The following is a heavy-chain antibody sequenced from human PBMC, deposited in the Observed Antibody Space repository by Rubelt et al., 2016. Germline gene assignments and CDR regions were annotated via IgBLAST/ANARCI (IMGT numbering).Heavy chain of an antibody. CDR2: IYYSGST. CDR1: GGSISSSSYY. Sequence: QLQLQESGPGLVKPSETLSLTCTVSGGSISSSSYYWSWIRQHPGKGLEWIGYIYYSGSTYYNPSLKSRVTLSEETYKNQFSLRLSSVTAAETAVYYCARSSHYYDSSIDCDYWGQGTLVTVSS. D-gene: IGHD3-22*01. V-gene: IGHV4-31*03. J-gene: IGHJ4*02. CDR3: ARSSHYYDSSIDCDY.